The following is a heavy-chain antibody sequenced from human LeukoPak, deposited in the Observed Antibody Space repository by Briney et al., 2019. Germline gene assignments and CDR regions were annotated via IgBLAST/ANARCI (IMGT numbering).Heavy chain of an antibody. J-gene: IGHJ4*02. V-gene: IGHV1-2*02. CDR1: GYTFTGYY. CDR3: ARVGIAARPVGPQDY. D-gene: IGHD6-6*01. CDR2: INPNSGGT. Sequence: ASVKVSCKASGYTFTGYYMHWVRQAPGQGLEWMGWINPNSGGTNYAQKFQGRVTMTRDTSISTAYMELSRLRSDDTAVYYCARVGIAARPVGPQDYWGQGTLVTVSS.